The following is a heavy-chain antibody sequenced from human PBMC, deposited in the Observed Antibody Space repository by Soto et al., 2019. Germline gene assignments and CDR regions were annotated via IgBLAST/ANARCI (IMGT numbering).Heavy chain of an antibody. CDR3: ATYRPRQQQWLVPSLDYYYYGMDV. CDR1: GYTLTELS. D-gene: IGHD6-19*01. Sequence: ASVKVSCKVSGYTLTELSMHWVRQAPGKGLEWMGGFDPEDGETIYAQKFQGRVTMTEDTSTDTAYMELSSLRSEDTAVYYCATYRPRQQQWLVPSLDYYYYGMDVWGQGTTVTVSS. V-gene: IGHV1-24*01. J-gene: IGHJ6*02. CDR2: FDPEDGET.